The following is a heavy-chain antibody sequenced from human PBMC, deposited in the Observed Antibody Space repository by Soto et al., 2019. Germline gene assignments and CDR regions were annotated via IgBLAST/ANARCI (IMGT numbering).Heavy chain of an antibody. CDR3: SRVHRYGSGNDY. CDR2: IYYSGRT. D-gene: IGHD3-10*01. CDR1: GGSISVSY. J-gene: IGHJ4*02. Sequence: QVQLQESGPGLVKPSETLSLTCPVSGGSISVSYWTWIRQPPGKGLEWIGYIYYSGRTNYNPSLKSRVTMSVDTSKNQLSLMLSSVTAADTAVYYCSRVHRYGSGNDYWGQGTLVTVSS. V-gene: IGHV4-59*01.